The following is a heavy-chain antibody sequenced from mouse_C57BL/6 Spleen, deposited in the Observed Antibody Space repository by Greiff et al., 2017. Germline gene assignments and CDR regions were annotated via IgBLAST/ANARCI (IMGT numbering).Heavy chain of an antibody. V-gene: IGHV1-18*01. Sequence: EVQVVESGPELVKPGASVKIPCKASGYTFTDYNMDWVKQSHGKSLEWIGDINPNNGGTIYNQKFKGKATLTVDKSSSTAYMELRSLTSEDTAVYYCARGITTAYYFDYWGQGTTLTVSS. CDR1: GYTFTDYN. CDR2: INPNNGGT. D-gene: IGHD1-1*01. J-gene: IGHJ2*01. CDR3: ARGITTAYYFDY.